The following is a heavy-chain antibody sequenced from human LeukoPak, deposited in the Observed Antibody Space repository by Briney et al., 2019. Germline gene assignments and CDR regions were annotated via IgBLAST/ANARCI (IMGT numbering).Heavy chain of an antibody. CDR2: IYSGDNT. D-gene: IGHD3-16*01. Sequence: SGGSLRLSCAASGFTVSNNYMSWVRQAPGKGLEWVSVIYSGDNTYYVESVKGRFTISRDNSKNTLFPQMNRLRAEDTAVYYCAGRRVLDASFDYWGQGTLVTVSS. J-gene: IGHJ4*02. CDR1: GFTVSNNY. V-gene: IGHV3-66*02. CDR3: AGRRVLDASFDY.